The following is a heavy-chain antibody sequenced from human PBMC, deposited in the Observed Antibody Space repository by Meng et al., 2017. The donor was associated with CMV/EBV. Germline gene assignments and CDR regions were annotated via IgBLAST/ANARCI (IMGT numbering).Heavy chain of an antibody. V-gene: IGHV1-18*01. CDR3: ARVGGGNWFDP. CDR2: ISAYNGNT. CDR1: GYHFTSYG. J-gene: IGHJ5*02. Sequence: QVSVWEFGAEVKKAGASVKVSCKAPGYHFTSYGISWVRQAPGQGLEWMGWISAYNGNTNYAQKLQGRVTMTTDTSTSTAYMELRSLRSDDTAVYYCARVGGGNWFDPWGQGTLVTVSS. D-gene: IGHD3-16*01.